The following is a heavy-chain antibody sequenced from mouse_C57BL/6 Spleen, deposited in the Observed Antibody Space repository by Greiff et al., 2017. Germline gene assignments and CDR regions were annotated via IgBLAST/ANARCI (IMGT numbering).Heavy chain of an antibody. V-gene: IGHV3-6*01. CDR1: GYSITSGYY. J-gene: IGHJ4*01. Sequence: EVKLMESGPGLVKPSQSLSLTCSVTGYSITSGYYWNWIRQFPGNKLEWMGYISYDGSNNYNPSLNNRISITRDTSKNQCFLKLNSVTTEDTATYYCARSDYDEAMDYWGQGTSVTVSS. CDR3: ARSDYDEAMDY. D-gene: IGHD2-4*01. CDR2: ISYDGSN.